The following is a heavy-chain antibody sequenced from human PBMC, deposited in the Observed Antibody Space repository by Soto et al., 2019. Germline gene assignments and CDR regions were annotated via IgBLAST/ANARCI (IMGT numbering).Heavy chain of an antibody. CDR2: INHSGST. J-gene: IGHJ4*02. CDR3: ARGATAYSSGWYYFDY. CDR1: GGSFSGYY. D-gene: IGHD6-19*01. V-gene: IGHV4-34*01. Sequence: SQTLSLTCAVYGGSFSGYYWSWIRQPPGKGLEWIGEINHSGSTNYKPSLKSRVTISVDTSKNQFSLKLSSVTSADTAVYYCARGATAYSSGWYYFDYWGQGTLVTVSS.